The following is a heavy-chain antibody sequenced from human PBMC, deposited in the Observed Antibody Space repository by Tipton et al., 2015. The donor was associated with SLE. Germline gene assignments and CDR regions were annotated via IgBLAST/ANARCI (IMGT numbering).Heavy chain of an antibody. CDR3: ASGTLEWSHEPDY. CDR2: LSYSGST. D-gene: IGHD3-3*01. CDR1: GGSLSSYY. Sequence: LRLSCTVSGGSLSSYYWSWIRQSPEKGLEWIGYLSYSGSTNYNPSLESRVTISVDTSKNQFSLRLSSVTAADTAMFYCASGTLEWSHEPDYWGQGTLVTVSS. V-gene: IGHV4-59*12. J-gene: IGHJ4*02.